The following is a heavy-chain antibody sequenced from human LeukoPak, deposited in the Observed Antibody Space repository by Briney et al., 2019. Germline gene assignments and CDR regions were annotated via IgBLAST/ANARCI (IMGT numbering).Heavy chain of an antibody. D-gene: IGHD6-13*01. CDR3: ARDEIAAAGIDY. V-gene: IGHV4-30-4*08. Sequence: PSETLSLTCTVSGGSISSGDYYWSWIRQPPGKGLEWIGYIYYSGSIYYNPSLKSRVTISVDTSKNQFSLKLSSVTAADTAVYYCARDEIAAAGIDYWGQGTLVTVSS. J-gene: IGHJ4*02. CDR2: IYYSGSI. CDR1: GGSISSGDYY.